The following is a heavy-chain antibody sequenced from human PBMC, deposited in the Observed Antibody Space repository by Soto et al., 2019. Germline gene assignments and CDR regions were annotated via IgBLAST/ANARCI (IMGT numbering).Heavy chain of an antibody. Sequence: ASVKVSCKASGYTFTSYGISWVRQAPGQGLEWMGWISAYNGNTNYAQKLQGRVTMTTDTSTSTAYMELRSLRSDDTAVYYCARVSSSWYVYYYYGMDVWGQGTTVTVSS. V-gene: IGHV1-18*01. D-gene: IGHD6-13*01. CDR2: ISAYNGNT. CDR1: GYTFTSYG. J-gene: IGHJ6*02. CDR3: ARVSSSWYVYYYYGMDV.